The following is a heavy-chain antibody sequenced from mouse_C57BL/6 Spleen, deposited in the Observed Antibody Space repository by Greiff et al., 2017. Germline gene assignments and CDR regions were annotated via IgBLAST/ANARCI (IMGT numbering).Heavy chain of an antibody. V-gene: IGHV1-55*01. Sequence: QVQLQQPGAELVKPGASVKMSCKASGYTFTSYWITWVKQRPGQGLEWIGDIYPGSGSTNYNEKFKSKATLTVDTSSSTAYMQLSSLTSEDSAVYYCARERGYDRYFDVRGAGTTGTGSS. J-gene: IGHJ1*01. D-gene: IGHD2-2*01. CDR2: IYPGSGST. CDR1: GYTFTSYW. CDR3: ARERGYDRYFDV.